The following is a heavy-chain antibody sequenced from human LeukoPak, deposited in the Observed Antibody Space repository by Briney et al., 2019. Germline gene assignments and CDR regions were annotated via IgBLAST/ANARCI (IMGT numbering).Heavy chain of an antibody. J-gene: IGHJ6*03. CDR1: GASISSSNYY. CDR2: IYSSGNT. Sequence: NPSETLSLTCAVSGASISSSNYYWGWVRQSPGKGLEWIGNIYSSGNTYYNASLKSRVTMYIDTSKNQFSLKLSSVTAADTAVYYCARARRSPPTGRYMDVWGKGTTVTVSS. CDR3: ARARRSPPTGRYMDV. V-gene: IGHV4-39*07. D-gene: IGHD4-17*01.